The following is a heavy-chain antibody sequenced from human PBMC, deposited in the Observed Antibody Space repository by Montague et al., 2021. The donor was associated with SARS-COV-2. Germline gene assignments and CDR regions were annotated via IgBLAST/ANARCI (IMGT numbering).Heavy chain of an antibody. Sequence: SETLSLTCNVSGASVASGNFYWSWIRQPPGKGLEWIGYMYHTGHNNYNPSLESRVTMPVDPSKNQFSLTLTSVTAADTAVYYCARSRANVPSRPGFDYWGQGALVTVSS. CDR3: ARSRANVPSRPGFDY. V-gene: IGHV4-61*01. CDR2: MYHTGHN. CDR1: GASVASGNFY. J-gene: IGHJ4*02. D-gene: IGHD6-6*01.